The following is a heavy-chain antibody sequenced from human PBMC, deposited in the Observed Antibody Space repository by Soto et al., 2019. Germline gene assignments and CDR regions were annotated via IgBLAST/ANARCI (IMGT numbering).Heavy chain of an antibody. CDR2: ISGSGRST. CDR1: GFTFSSYA. J-gene: IGHJ3*02. D-gene: IGHD4-17*01. CDR3: AKERCDGRGAFEI. Sequence: EVQLLESGGGLVQPGGSLRLSCAASGFTFSSYAMSWVRQAPGKGLEWVSSISGSGRSTYYADPVKGRFTISRDNSKNTLYLQMNSLRVEDTAVYYCAKERCDGRGAFEIWGQGTMVTVSS. V-gene: IGHV3-23*01.